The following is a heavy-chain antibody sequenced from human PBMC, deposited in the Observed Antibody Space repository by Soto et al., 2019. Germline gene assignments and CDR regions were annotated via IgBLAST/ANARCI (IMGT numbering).Heavy chain of an antibody. CDR1: GFAFRSYN. CDR2: ISSGSSNI. D-gene: IGHD2-21*02. V-gene: IGHV3-21*01. CDR3: ASATVVTATFDF. Sequence: GGSLRLSXAASGFAFRSYNMNWVRQAPGKGLEWVASISSGSSNIYYADSVKGRFTISRDNAKNSLYLQMDNLRAEDSAVYYCASATVVTATFDFWGQGTLVTVSS. J-gene: IGHJ4*02.